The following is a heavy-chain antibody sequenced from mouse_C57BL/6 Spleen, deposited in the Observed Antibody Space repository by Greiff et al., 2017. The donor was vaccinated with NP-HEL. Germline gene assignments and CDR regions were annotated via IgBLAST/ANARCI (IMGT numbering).Heavy chain of an antibody. Sequence: DVMLVESGGGLVKPGGSLKLSCAASGFTFSDYGMHWVRQAPEKGLEWVAYISSGSSTIYYADTVKGRFTISRDNAKNTLFLQMTSLRSEDTAMYYCARDRGDFGGFDYWGQGTTLTVSS. CDR2: ISSGSSTI. CDR3: ARDRGDFGGFDY. CDR1: GFTFSDYG. J-gene: IGHJ2*01. V-gene: IGHV5-17*01. D-gene: IGHD3-3*01.